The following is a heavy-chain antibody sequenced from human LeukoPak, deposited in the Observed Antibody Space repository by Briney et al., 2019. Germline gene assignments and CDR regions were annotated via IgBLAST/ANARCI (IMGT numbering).Heavy chain of an antibody. CDR3: ARDPGGSGSYPNWFDP. Sequence: SETLSLTCTVSGGSISSGGYYWSWIRQHPGKGLEWIGYIYYSGSTYYNPSLKSRATISVDTSKNQFSLKLSSVTAADTAVYYCARDPGGSGSYPNWFDPWGQGTLVTVSS. CDR2: IYYSGST. V-gene: IGHV4-31*03. D-gene: IGHD3-10*01. J-gene: IGHJ5*02. CDR1: GGSISSGGYY.